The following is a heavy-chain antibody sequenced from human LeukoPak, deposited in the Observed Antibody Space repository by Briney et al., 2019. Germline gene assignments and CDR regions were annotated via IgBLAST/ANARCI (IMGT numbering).Heavy chain of an antibody. J-gene: IGHJ4*02. CDR1: GGSFSGYY. D-gene: IGHD6-19*01. Sequence: SETLSLTFAVYGGSFSGYYWSWIRQPPGKGLEWIGEINHSGSTNYNPSLKSRVTISVDTSKNQFSLKLSSVAAADAAVYYCGRGGGWSPRSLFLDYWGQGTLVTVSS. CDR3: GRGGGWSPRSLFLDY. CDR2: INHSGST. V-gene: IGHV4-34*01.